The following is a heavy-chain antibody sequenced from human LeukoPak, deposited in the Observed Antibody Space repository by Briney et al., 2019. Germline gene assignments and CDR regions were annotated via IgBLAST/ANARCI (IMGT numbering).Heavy chain of an antibody. CDR1: GFIFNNYW. CDR2: IKYDGTTK. J-gene: IGHJ4*02. Sequence: GGSLGLSCAASGFIFNNYWMDWVRQTPGKGLEWVANIKYDGTTKYYVDSVKGRFTISRDSDKKLLYLQMNNLRAEDTAVYFCSRQLEEWGQGTLVTVSS. CDR3: SRQLEE. V-gene: IGHV3-7*03. D-gene: IGHD1-1*01.